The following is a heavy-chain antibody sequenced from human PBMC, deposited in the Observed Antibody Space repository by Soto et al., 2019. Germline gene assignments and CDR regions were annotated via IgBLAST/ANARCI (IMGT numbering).Heavy chain of an antibody. D-gene: IGHD1-20*01. Sequence: SVKVSCKASGGTFSGYAINWVRQTPGQGLEWMGGIIPLLGITDYGQKFQGRITIAADESTGTAYMDLRGLRSEDTAVYYCARDPRSITGTTSSEDFQHWGQGTLVTVSS. J-gene: IGHJ1*01. CDR1: GGTFSGYA. CDR3: ARDPRSITGTTSSEDFQH. V-gene: IGHV1-69*13. CDR2: IIPLLGIT.